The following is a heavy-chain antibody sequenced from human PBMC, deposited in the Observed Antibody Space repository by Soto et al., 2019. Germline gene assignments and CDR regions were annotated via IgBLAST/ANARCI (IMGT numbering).Heavy chain of an antibody. J-gene: IGHJ6*02. CDR3: ARDGYTVTPNYYYGMDV. Sequence: QVQLQESGPGLVKPSETLSLTCTVSGGSISSYYWSWIRQPPGKGLKWIGYIYYSGSTNYNPSLKSRVTISVDTSKNQFSLQLSSVPAADTAVYYCARDGYTVTPNYYYGMDVWGQGTTVTVSS. CDR2: IYYSGST. CDR1: GGSISSYY. D-gene: IGHD4-4*01. V-gene: IGHV4-59*01.